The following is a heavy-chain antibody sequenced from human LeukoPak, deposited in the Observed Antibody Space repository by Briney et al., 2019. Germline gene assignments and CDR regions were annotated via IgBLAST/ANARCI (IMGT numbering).Heavy chain of an antibody. CDR3: AKDATVAGMYETNYFDY. J-gene: IGHJ4*02. CDR2: ISGSGGST. Sequence: GGSLRLSCAASGSTFSSYAMSWVRQAPEKGLEWVSAISGSGGSTYYADSVKGRFTISRDNSKNTLYLQMSSLRPEDTAVYYCAKDATVAGMYETNYFDYWGQGTLVTVSS. V-gene: IGHV3-23*01. D-gene: IGHD6-19*01. CDR1: GSTFSSYA.